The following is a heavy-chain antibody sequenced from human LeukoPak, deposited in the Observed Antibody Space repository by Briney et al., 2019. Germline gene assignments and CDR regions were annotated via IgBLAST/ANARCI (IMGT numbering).Heavy chain of an antibody. CDR2: IKQDGREK. Sequence: HTGGSQSLPHDGSSHTFSSFRMTCVRQAPGKGLEWVTNIKQDGREKHYGDSVRGRFTISMDNAKISLHLQLFIARAEDTAVYYCASGDKLDCWGQGTLVTVSS. J-gene: IGHJ4*02. CDR1: SHTFSSFR. V-gene: IGHV3-7*01. D-gene: IGHD4-17*01. CDR3: ASGDKLDC.